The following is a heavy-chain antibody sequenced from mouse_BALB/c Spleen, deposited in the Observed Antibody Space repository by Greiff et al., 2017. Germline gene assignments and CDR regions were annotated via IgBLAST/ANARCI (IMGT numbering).Heavy chain of an antibody. V-gene: IGHV1-4*02. D-gene: IGHD2-14*01. CDR3: ARTRYDWFAY. CDR2: INPSSGYT. J-gene: IGHJ3*01. CDR1: GYTFTSYT. Sequence: VQGVDSAAELARPGASVKMSCKASGYTFTSYTMHWVKQRPGQGLEWIGYINPSSGYTEYNQKFKDKTTLTADKSSSTAYMQLSSLTSEDSAVYYCARTRYDWFAYWGQGTLVTVSA.